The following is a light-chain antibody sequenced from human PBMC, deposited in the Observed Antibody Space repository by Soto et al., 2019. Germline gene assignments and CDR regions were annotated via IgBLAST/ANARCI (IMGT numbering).Light chain of an antibody. V-gene: IGLV1-40*01. CDR3: QSYDSSLSGWV. Sequence: QSVLTQPPSVSGAPGQGVTISCTGSSSNIGAGYDVHWYQQLPGTAPKLLIYGNITRPSGVPDRFSGSKSGTSASLAITGLQAEDEADYYCQSYDSSLSGWVFGGGTKLTVL. CDR2: GNI. J-gene: IGLJ3*02. CDR1: SSNIGAGYD.